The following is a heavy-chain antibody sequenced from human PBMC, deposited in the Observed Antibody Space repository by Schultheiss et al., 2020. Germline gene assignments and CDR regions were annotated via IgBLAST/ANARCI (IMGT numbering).Heavy chain of an antibody. CDR2: ISGSGGST. V-gene: IGHV3-23*01. CDR3: AKCLLGYCSSTSCYGRRVDYYYGMDV. D-gene: IGHD2-2*01. Sequence: GGSLRLSCAASGFTFSSYWMSWVRQAPGKGLEWVSAISGSGGSTYYADSVKGRFTISRDNSKNTLYLQMNSLRAEDTAVYYCAKCLLGYCSSTSCYGRRVDYYYGMDVWGQGTTVTVSS. CDR1: GFTFSSYW. J-gene: IGHJ6*02.